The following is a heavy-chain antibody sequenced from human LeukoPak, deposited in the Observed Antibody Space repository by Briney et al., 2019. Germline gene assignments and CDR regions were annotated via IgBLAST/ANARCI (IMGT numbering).Heavy chain of an antibody. Sequence: SETLSLTCAVYGGSFSGYYRSWIRQPPGKGLEWIGEINHSGSTNYNPSLKSRVTISVDTSKNQFSLKLSSVTAADTAVYYCARAGGRMITFGGVSHPLDYWGQGTLVTVSS. J-gene: IGHJ4*02. CDR3: ARAGGRMITFGGVSHPLDY. D-gene: IGHD3-16*01. V-gene: IGHV4-34*01. CDR1: GGSFSGYY. CDR2: INHSGST.